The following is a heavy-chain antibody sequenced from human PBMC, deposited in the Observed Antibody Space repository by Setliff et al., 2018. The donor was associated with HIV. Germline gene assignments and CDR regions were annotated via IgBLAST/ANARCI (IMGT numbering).Heavy chain of an antibody. V-gene: IGHV3-48*03. CDR2: IDTTGSTM. Sequence: SLRLSCAASGFMFRSHEMNWVRQAPGKGLEWLAYIDTTGSTMDYADSVKGRFSISRDNANSSLTLQLNSLRVEDAAVYYCARDRVESLWFGDLNYMDVWGKGTTVTV. CDR3: ARDRVESLWFGDLNYMDV. CDR1: GFMFRSHE. J-gene: IGHJ6*03. D-gene: IGHD3-10*01.